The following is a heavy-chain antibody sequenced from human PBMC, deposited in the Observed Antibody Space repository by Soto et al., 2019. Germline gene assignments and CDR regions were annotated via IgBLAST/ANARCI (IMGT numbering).Heavy chain of an antibody. V-gene: IGHV3-21*01. CDR3: ARRGSEVTTGGGALDM. D-gene: IGHD4-17*01. CDR2: ISITSTYI. CDR1: RFRFSDYT. Sequence: EVELVESGGGLVKPGGSLRLSCLASRFRFSDYTMTWVRQAPGKGLEWVSSISITSTYIYYGDSVKGRFTISRDNAKNSLYLQMNSLRVEDTAVYYCARRGSEVTTGGGALDMWGQGTMVTVSS. J-gene: IGHJ3*02.